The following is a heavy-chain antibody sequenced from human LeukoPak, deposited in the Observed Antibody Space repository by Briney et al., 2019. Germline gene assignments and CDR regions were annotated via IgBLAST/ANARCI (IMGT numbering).Heavy chain of an antibody. CDR2: ISSSSSYI. CDR1: GFTFSSYS. V-gene: IGHV3-21*04. J-gene: IGHJ3*02. Sequence: GGSLRLSCAASGFTFSSYSMNWVRQAPGKGLEWVSSISSSSSYIYYADSVKGRFTISRDNAKNSLYLQMNSLRAEDTAVYYCAKANIVGAKYATGDIWGQGTMVTVSS. D-gene: IGHD1-26*01. CDR3: AKANIVGAKYATGDI.